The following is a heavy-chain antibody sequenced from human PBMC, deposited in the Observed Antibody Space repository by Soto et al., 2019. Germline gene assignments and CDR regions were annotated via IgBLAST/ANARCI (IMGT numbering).Heavy chain of an antibody. CDR2: IYPGDTDT. D-gene: IGHD3-3*01. Sequence: GESLKICVQGSRYSFTNYWIGWVGQVPGKGLEWMGIIYPGDTDTRYSPSFQGQVTISADKSISTAYLQWSSLKASDTAIYYCARQSKLVFVPDYWGQGALVTVS. V-gene: IGHV5-51*01. CDR3: ARQSKLVFVPDY. J-gene: IGHJ4*02. CDR1: RYSFTNYW.